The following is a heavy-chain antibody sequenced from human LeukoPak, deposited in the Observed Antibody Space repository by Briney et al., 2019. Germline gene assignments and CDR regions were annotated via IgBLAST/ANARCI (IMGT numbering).Heavy chain of an antibody. CDR2: IYSGGTT. V-gene: IGHV3-66*01. D-gene: IGHD3-22*01. Sequence: GGSLRLSCAASGFTVSSSYMTWVRQAPGKGLEWVAVIYSGGTTYYADSVKGRFTISRDNSKNTLYLQMNSLRDEDTAVYYWARGQGNYYDSSGPIDYWGQGTLVTVSS. J-gene: IGHJ4*02. CDR3: ARGQGNYYDSSGPIDY. CDR1: GFTVSSSY.